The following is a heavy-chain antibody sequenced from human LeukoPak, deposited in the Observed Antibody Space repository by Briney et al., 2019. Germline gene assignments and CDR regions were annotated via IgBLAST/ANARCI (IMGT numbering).Heavy chain of an antibody. J-gene: IGHJ4*02. D-gene: IGHD5-18*01. CDR2: ISSSSSYI. Sequence: GGSLRLSCAASGFTFSSYSMNSVRQAPGKGLEWVSSISSSSSYIYYADSVKGRFTISRDNAKNTLYLQMNSLRAEDTAVYYCARDAPGNTALDYWGQGTLVTVSS. CDR1: GFTFSSYS. CDR3: ARDAPGNTALDY. V-gene: IGHV3-21*01.